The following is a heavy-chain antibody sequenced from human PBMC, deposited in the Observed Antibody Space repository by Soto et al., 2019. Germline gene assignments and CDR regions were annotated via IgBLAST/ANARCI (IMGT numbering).Heavy chain of an antibody. Sequence: RGSLRLSCAASGFTFTRYSMNGFRQAPGKGLEWVSSISSTTNYIYYGDSMKGRFTISRDNAKNSLYLEMNSLRAEDTAVYYCARESEDLTSNFDYWGQGTLVTVSS. J-gene: IGHJ4*02. V-gene: IGHV3-21*06. CDR1: GFTFTRYS. CDR2: ISSTTNYI. CDR3: ARESEDLTSNFDY.